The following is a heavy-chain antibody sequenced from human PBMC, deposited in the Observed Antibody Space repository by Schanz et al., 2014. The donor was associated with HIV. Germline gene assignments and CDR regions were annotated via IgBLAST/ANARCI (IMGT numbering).Heavy chain of an antibody. CDR2: ISESGGRT. D-gene: IGHD3-22*01. V-gene: IGHV3-23*01. CDR1: GFNFNNYA. Sequence: EVQLLESGGGLEQPGGSLRLSCAASGFNFNNYAMTWVRQAPGKGLEWVSSISESGGRTYYADSVNGRFTISRDNSKNTLYLQMTTLRIDDTAVYYCAKPEYDSSGNSQSHFDSWGQGTLVTVSS. CDR3: AKPEYDSSGNSQSHFDS. J-gene: IGHJ4*02.